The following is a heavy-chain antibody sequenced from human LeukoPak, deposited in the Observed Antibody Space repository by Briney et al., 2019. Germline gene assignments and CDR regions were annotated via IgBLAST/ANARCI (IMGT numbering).Heavy chain of an antibody. J-gene: IGHJ6*02. CDR3: TRGGHNNYYDGMDV. CDR1: GFTFSGST. Sequence: GGSLKLSCAASGFTFSGSTMHWVRLASGKGLEWVGRIRSKANSYATAYAASVKGRFTISRDDSKNTAFLQMNSLKAEDTAVYYCTRGGHNNYYDGMDVWGQGTTVIVSS. CDR2: IRSKANSYAT. D-gene: IGHD5-24*01. V-gene: IGHV3-73*01.